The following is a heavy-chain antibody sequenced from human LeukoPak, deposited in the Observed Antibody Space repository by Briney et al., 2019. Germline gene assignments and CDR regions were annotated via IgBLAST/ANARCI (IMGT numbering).Heavy chain of an antibody. J-gene: IGHJ4*02. CDR3: ARSSYDFWSGYYSVNEDY. V-gene: IGHV4-59*12. Sequence: SETLSLTCTVSGGSINYYYWMWIRQPPGKGLEWIGYSRRSTNYNPSLKSRVTISVDTSKNQFSLKLSSVTAADTAVYYCARSSYDFWSGYYSVNEDYWGQGTLVTVSS. CDR2: SRRST. D-gene: IGHD3-3*01. CDR1: GGSINYYY.